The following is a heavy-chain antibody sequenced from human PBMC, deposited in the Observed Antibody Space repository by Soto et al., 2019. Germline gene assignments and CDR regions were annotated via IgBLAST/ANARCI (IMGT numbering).Heavy chain of an antibody. J-gene: IGHJ4*02. CDR1: GGSFSGYY. V-gene: IGHV4-34*01. Sequence: SETLSLTCAVYGGSFSGYYWSWIRQPPGKGLEWIGEINHSGSTNYNPSLKSRVTISVDTSKNQFSLKLSSVTAADTAVYYCARGPLPGFDYWGQGTLVTVSS. CDR3: ARGPLPGFDY. CDR2: INHSGST.